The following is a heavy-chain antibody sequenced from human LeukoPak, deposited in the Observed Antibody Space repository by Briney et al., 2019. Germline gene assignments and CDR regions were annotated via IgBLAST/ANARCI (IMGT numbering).Heavy chain of an antibody. V-gene: IGHV4-4*07. CDR3: AREVSGSDYYRAYDY. D-gene: IGHD3-3*01. J-gene: IGHJ4*02. CDR2: LSSSGTT. Sequence: SETLSLTCPGSGGSISTYYWSWIRQPAGKGLEWIGRLSSSGTTNYNTSLKSRVTMSVDTSTNQLSLNLTSVTAAATAVYYCAREVSGSDYYRAYDYWGQGTLVTVSS. CDR1: GGSISTYY.